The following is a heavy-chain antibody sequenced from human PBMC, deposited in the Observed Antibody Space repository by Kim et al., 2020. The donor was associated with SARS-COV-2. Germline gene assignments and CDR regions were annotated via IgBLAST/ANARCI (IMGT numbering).Heavy chain of an antibody. CDR3: ARHSSSYTLIQLSRHYGMDV. V-gene: IGHV1-2*02. Sequence: ASVKVSCKASGYTFTGYYMHWVRQAPGQGLEWMGWINPNSGGTNYAQKFQGRVTMTRDTSISTAYMELSRLRSDDTAVYYCARHSSSYTLIQLSRHYGMDVWGQGTTVTVSS. CDR1: GYTFTGYY. CDR2: INPNSGGT. D-gene: IGHD5-18*01. J-gene: IGHJ6*02.